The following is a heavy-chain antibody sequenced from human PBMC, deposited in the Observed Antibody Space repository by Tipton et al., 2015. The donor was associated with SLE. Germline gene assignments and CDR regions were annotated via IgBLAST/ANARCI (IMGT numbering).Heavy chain of an antibody. CDR1: GASLSSFF. V-gene: IGHV4-34*01. CDR3: ARATPLFNWFDP. Sequence: TLSLTCTVSGASLSSFFWAWIRQPPGKGLEWIGEINHSGHTNFNPSLGSRVTVSVDTSNNQFSLRLSSVTAVDTATYYCARATPLFNWFDPWGQGTLVTVSS. J-gene: IGHJ5*02. D-gene: IGHD2-15*01. CDR2: INHSGHT.